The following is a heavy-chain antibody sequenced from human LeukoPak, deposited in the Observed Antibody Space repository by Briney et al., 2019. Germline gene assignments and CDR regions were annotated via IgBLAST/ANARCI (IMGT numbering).Heavy chain of an antibody. CDR3: ARAEHQTFDY. Sequence: NASETLSLTCTVSGGSISSSSYYWGWIRQPPGKGLEWIGSIYYSERTYYNPSLKSRVTISVDTSKNQFSLKLSSVTAADTAVYYCARAEHQTFDYWGQGTLVTVSS. V-gene: IGHV4-39*07. CDR1: GGSISSSSYY. J-gene: IGHJ4*02. CDR2: IYYSERT.